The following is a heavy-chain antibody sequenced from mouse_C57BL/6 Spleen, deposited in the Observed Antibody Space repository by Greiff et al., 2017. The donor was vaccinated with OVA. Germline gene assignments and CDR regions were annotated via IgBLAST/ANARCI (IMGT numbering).Heavy chain of an antibody. CDR1: GYTFTSYW. CDR3: AREGSSYHWYFDV. D-gene: IGHD1-1*01. J-gene: IGHJ1*03. CDR2: IDPSDSYT. V-gene: IGHV1-59*01. Sequence: VQLQQPGAELVRPGTSVKLSCKASGYTFTSYWMHWVKQRPGQGPEWIGVIDPSDSYTNYNQKFKGKATLTVDTSSSTAYMQLSSLTSEDSAVYYCAREGSSYHWYFDVWGTGTTVTVSS.